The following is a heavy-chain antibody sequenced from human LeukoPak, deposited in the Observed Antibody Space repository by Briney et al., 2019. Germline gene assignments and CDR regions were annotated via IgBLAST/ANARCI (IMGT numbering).Heavy chain of an antibody. CDR2: ISWNSGEI. CDR3: ASSYDDYFDY. D-gene: IGHD5-12*01. CDR1: GFTFDDYA. Sequence: PGRSLRLSCAASGFTFDDYAMHWVRQAPGKGREWVSGISWNSGEIGYVDSVKGRFTISRDNAKNSLYLQMNSLRAEDTAVYYCASSYDDYFDYWGQGTLVTVSS. V-gene: IGHV3-9*01. J-gene: IGHJ4*02.